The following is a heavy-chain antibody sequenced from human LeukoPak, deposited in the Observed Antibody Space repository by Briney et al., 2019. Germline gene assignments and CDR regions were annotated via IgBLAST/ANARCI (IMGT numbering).Heavy chain of an antibody. CDR2: INPSGGST. D-gene: IGHD2-2*01. CDR1: GYTFTSYY. J-gene: IGHJ6*02. V-gene: IGHV1-46*01. CDR3: ATSPHYCSSPSCYFLYGMDV. Sequence: ASVKVSCKASGYTFTSYYMHWVRQAPGQGLEWMGIINPSGGSTSYAQKFQGRVTMTRDTSTSTVYMELSSLRSEDTAVYYCATSPHYCSSPSCYFLYGMDVWGQGTTVTVTS.